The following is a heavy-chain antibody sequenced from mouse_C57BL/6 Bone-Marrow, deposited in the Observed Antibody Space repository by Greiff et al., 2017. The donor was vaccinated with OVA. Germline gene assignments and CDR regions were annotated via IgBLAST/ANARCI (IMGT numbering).Heavy chain of an antibody. CDR1: GYTFTTYP. D-gene: IGHD1-1*01. CDR3: ARGVYYGSSYGWYFDV. V-gene: IGHV1-47*01. Sequence: VQLQQSGAELVKPGASVKMSCKASGYTFTTYPIEWMKQNHGKSLEWIGNFHPYNDDTKYNEKFKGKATLTVEKSSSTVYLELSRLTSDDSAVYYGARGVYYGSSYGWYFDVWGTGPTVTVPS. CDR2: FHPYNDDT. J-gene: IGHJ1*03.